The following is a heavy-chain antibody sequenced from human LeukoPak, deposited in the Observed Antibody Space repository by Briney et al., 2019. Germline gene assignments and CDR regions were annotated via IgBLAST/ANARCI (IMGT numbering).Heavy chain of an antibody. CDR1: GGSFSGYY. CDR3: ARAANYYYYMDV. V-gene: IGHV4-34*01. Sequence: PSETLSLTCAVYGGSFSGYYWSWIRQPPGKGLEWIGEINHSGSTYYNASLKSRVTISVDTSKNQFSLKLSSVTAADTAVYYCARAANYYYYMDVWGKGTTVTISS. CDR2: INHSGST. J-gene: IGHJ6*03.